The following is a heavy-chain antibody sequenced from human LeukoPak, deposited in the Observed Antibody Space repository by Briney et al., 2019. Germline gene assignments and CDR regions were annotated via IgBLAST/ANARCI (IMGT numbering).Heavy chain of an antibody. V-gene: IGHV1-69*04. D-gene: IGHD2-2*01. J-gene: IGHJ4*02. CDR3: ASSPACSSTSCYKKPFDY. CDR2: IIPILGIA. Sequence: SVKVSYKASGGTFSSYAISWVRQAPGQGLEWMGRIIPILGIANYAQKFQGRVTITADKSTSTAYMELSSLRSEDTAVYYCASSPACSSTSCYKKPFDYWGQGTLVTVSS. CDR1: GGTFSSYA.